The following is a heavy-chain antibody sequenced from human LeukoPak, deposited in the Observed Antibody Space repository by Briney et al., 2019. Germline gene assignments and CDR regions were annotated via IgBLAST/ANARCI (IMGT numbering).Heavy chain of an antibody. V-gene: IGHV4-39*01. D-gene: IGHD3-3*01. CDR3: VRLYYDDFSGHPL. Sequence: PSETLSLTCSVSGDYISNSNYYWGWIRQPPGKGLEWIGNIYYSGKTYYNPSLKSQVTISIDTSKNEFSLNLNSVTAADTAAYYCVRLYYDDFSGHPLWGQGTLVTVPS. J-gene: IGHJ4*02. CDR1: GDYISNSNYY. CDR2: IYYSGKT.